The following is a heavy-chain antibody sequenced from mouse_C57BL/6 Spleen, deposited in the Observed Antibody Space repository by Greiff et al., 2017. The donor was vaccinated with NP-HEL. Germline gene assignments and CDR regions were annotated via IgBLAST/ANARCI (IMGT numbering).Heavy chain of an antibody. Sequence: QVQLQQPGAELVRPGASVRRSCKASGYTFPSYWMHWVNQRPGGGLGGIGRIDPNSGGTKYNEKFKSKATLTVDKPSSTAYMQLSSLTSEDSAVYYCARTNYYGSSPWFAYWGQGTLVTVSA. CDR3: ARTNYYGSSPWFAY. CDR1: GYTFPSYW. V-gene: IGHV1-72*01. J-gene: IGHJ3*01. D-gene: IGHD1-1*01. CDR2: IDPNSGGT.